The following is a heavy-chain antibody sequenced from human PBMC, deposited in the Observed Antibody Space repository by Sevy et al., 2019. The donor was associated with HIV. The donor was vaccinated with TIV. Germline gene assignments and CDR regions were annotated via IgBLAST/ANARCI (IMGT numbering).Heavy chain of an antibody. CDR3: ARETGAAYYSDTSGFDY. J-gene: IGHJ4*02. Sequence: GRSLRLSCATSGFHFNYHDMHWVRQAPGKGLEWVSSISSNSKYLYYADSVKGRFTVSRDNARSSLFLQLSDLRAGDTAVYYCARETGAAYYSDTSGFDYWGQGTLVTVSS. D-gene: IGHD3-22*01. CDR1: GFHFNYHD. V-gene: IGHV3-21*06. CDR2: ISSNSKYL.